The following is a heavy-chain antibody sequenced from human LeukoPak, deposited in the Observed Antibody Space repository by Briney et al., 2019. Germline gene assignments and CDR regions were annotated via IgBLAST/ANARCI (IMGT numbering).Heavy chain of an antibody. J-gene: IGHJ5*02. CDR2: IYYSGST. CDR3: ARVSAAAGTNWFDP. D-gene: IGHD6-13*01. V-gene: IGHV4-39*07. Sequence: PSETLSLTCTDSGGSISSSSYYWGWIRQPPGKGLERIGSIYYSGSTYYNPSLKSRVTVSVDTSKNQFSLKLSSVTAADTAVYYCARVSAAAGTNWFDPWGQGTLVTVSS. CDR1: GGSISSSSYY.